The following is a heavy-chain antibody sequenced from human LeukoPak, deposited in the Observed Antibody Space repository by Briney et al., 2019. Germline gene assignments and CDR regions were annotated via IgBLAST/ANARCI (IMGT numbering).Heavy chain of an antibody. D-gene: IGHD6-13*01. CDR1: GYTFTSYG. CDR3: ARERGYSSSWYDAFDI. Sequence: ASVKVSCKASGYTFTSYGISWVRQAPGQGLEWMGWISAYNGNTNYAQKLQGRVTMTTDTSTSTAYMELRSLRSDDTAVYYCARERGYSSSWYDAFDIWGQGTMVTVSS. V-gene: IGHV1-18*01. CDR2: ISAYNGNT. J-gene: IGHJ3*02.